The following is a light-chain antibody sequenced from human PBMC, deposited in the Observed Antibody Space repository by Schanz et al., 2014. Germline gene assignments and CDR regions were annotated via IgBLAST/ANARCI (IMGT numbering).Light chain of an antibody. CDR3: HQYHDWPPWT. J-gene: IGKJ1*01. V-gene: IGKV3-15*01. Sequence: EIVLTQSPATLSLSPGERATLSCRVSQSVGTYLAWYQQKPGQAPRLLIYGASSRATGIPARFSGSGSGTEFTLTISSLQPEDFAVYYCHQYHDWPPWTFGQGTKVEI. CDR2: GAS. CDR1: QSVGTY.